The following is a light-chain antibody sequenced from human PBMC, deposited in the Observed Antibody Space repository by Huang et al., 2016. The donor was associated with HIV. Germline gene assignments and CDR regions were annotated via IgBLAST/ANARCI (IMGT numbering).Light chain of an antibody. Sequence: EIVMTQSPDTLSVSPGERVSLSCRASQSVTHSLAWYQQKHGQPPRLLFYDASTRAPGISARFRGSGSGTDFTLTISSLQSEDVAIYYCQQYGNWPRGTFGQGTRVQIK. CDR3: QQYGNWPRGT. CDR1: QSVTHS. CDR2: DAS. J-gene: IGKJ1*01. V-gene: IGKV3-15*01.